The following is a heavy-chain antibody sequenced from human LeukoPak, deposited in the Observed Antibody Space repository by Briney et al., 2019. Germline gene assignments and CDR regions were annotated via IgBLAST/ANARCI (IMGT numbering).Heavy chain of an antibody. CDR2: IKQDGSEQ. CDR3: ARDASTHDSAGYPLRYFDR. J-gene: IGHJ2*01. CDR1: RFTFSDYW. V-gene: IGHV3-7*01. Sequence: GGSLRLSCVASRFTFSDYWMSWIRQAPGKGLEWVANIKQDGSEQYYADSVKGRFTISRDNAQNSLYLQVNRLGVEDTAVYYCARDASTHDSAGYPLRYFDRWGRGTLVSVSS. D-gene: IGHD3-22*01.